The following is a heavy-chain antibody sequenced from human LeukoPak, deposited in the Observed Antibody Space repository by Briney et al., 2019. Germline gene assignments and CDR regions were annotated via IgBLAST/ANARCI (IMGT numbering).Heavy chain of an antibody. Sequence: TGGSLRLSCAASGFTFSSYWMHSVRQAPGKGLMWVSRINSDGSSTSYADSVKGRFTISRDNAKNTLYLQMNSLRAEDTAVYYCAREGSPYDSSGYATWGQGTLVTVSS. CDR1: GFTFSSYW. CDR3: AREGSPYDSSGYAT. J-gene: IGHJ5*02. CDR2: INSDGSST. V-gene: IGHV3-74*01. D-gene: IGHD3-22*01.